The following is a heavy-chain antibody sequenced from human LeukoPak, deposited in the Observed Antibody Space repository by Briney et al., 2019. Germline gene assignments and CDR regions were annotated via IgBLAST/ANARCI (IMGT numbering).Heavy chain of an antibody. CDR1: GFTFSTYW. CDR2: IKQDGSEK. CDR3: TREAAAGIDY. V-gene: IGHV3-7*01. D-gene: IGHD6-13*01. Sequence: PGGSLRLSCAASGFTFSTYWMSWDRQAPGKGLEWVANIKQDGSEKYYLDSVKGRFTISRDNAKNSLYLQMNSLRAEDTAVYFCTREAAAGIDYWGQGTLVTVSS. J-gene: IGHJ4*02.